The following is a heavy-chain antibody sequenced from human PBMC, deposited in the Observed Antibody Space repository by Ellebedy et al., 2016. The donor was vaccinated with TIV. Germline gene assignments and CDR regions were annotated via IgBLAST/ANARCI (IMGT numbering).Heavy chain of an antibody. V-gene: IGHV1-46*01. CDR1: GYTFTSYG. D-gene: IGHD2-2*01. J-gene: IGHJ6*02. CDR3: ARDHPYPTPSGMDV. CDR2: INPSGGST. Sequence: ASVKVSCXASGYTFTSYGISWVRQAPGQGLEWMGIINPSGGSTSYAQKFQGRVTMIRDTSTSTVYMELSSLRSEDTAVYYCARDHPYPTPSGMDVWGQGTTFTVSS.